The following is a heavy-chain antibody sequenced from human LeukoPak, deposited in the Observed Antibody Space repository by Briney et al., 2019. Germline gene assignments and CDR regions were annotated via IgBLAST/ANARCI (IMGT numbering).Heavy chain of an antibody. CDR1: GYSFTTYW. CDR2: IYPNDSDT. V-gene: IGHV5-51*01. D-gene: IGHD3-10*01. CDR3: ARQRGASGTVNLFDP. Sequence: GESLKIPCETSGYSFTTYWIGWVRQRPGTGLEWGGAIYPNDSDTRYSPSFQGQVAISADRSIRTAYLKWNSLKASDTGMYYCARQRGASGTVNLFDPWGQGTLVTVSS. J-gene: IGHJ5*02.